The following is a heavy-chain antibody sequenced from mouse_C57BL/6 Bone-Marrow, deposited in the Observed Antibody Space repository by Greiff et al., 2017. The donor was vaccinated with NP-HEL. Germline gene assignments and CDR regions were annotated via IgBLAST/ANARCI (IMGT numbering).Heavy chain of an antibody. CDR1: GYTFTDYY. CDR2: INPNNGGT. V-gene: IGHV1-26*01. D-gene: IGHD1-1*01. J-gene: IGHJ2*01. Sequence: VQLQQSGPELVKPGASVKISCKASGYTFTDYYMNWVKQSHGKSLEWIGDINPNNGGTSYNQKFKGKATLTVDKSSSTAYMELRSLTSEDSAVYYCARTYYYGFLWGQGTTLTVSS. CDR3: ARTYYYGFL.